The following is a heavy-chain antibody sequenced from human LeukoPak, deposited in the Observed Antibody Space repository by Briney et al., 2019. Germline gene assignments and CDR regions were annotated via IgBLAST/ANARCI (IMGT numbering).Heavy chain of an antibody. J-gene: IGHJ4*02. Sequence: SETLSLTCTVSGGSISSYYWSWIRQPPGKGLEWIGYIHSSGSTEYNHSLRGRVTISVDTSKNQFSLRLSSVTAADTAVYYCTGHIAVAGGDVWGQGTLVTVSS. CDR1: GGSISSYY. D-gene: IGHD6-19*01. V-gene: IGHV4-59*08. CDR3: TGHIAVAGGDV. CDR2: IHSSGST.